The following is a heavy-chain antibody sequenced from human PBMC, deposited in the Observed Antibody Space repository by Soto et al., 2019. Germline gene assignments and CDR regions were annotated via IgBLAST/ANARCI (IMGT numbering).Heavy chain of an antibody. D-gene: IGHD3-3*01. CDR1: GGSISSGGYY. CDR2: IYYSGST. Sequence: SETLSLTCTVSGGSISSGGYYWSWIRQRPGKGLERIGYIYYSGSTYYNPSLKSRVTISADTSKNQFSLNLSSVTAADTAMYYCAREQGDAVFGVLIGLTVDYWGQGTQVTVSS. J-gene: IGHJ4*02. CDR3: AREQGDAVFGVLIGLTVDY. V-gene: IGHV4-31*03.